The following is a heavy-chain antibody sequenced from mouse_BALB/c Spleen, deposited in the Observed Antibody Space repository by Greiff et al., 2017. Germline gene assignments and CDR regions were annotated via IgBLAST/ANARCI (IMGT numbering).Heavy chain of an antibody. Sequence: EVHLVESGGGLVKPGGSLKLSCAASGFTFSSYAMSWVRQTPEKRLEWVATISSGGSYTYYPDSVKGRFTISRDNAKNTLYLQMSSLRSEDTAMYYCARRVRQGAWFAYWGQGTLVTVSA. J-gene: IGHJ3*01. D-gene: IGHD2-14*01. V-gene: IGHV5-9-3*01. CDR3: ARRVRQGAWFAY. CDR1: GFTFSSYA. CDR2: ISSGGSYT.